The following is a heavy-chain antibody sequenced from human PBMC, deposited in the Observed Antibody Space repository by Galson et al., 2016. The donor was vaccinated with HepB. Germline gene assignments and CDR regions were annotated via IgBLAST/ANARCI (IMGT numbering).Heavy chain of an antibody. CDR3: ARFLTSEWDLPERPFYI. D-gene: IGHD1-26*01. CDR1: NDSISTLHYS. J-gene: IGHJ3*02. V-gene: IGHV4-39*01. CDR2: IYYSGTT. Sequence: SETLSLTCTVSNDSISTLHYSWGWIRQPPGKGLEWIGIIYYSGTTSYTPSLSSRVNISVETSKNQFSLTLNSVTAADTAVYYCARFLTSEWDLPERPFYIWGQGTLVTVSS.